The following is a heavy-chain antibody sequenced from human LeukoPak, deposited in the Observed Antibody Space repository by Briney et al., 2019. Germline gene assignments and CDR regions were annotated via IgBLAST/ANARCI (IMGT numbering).Heavy chain of an antibody. CDR2: ISSSGSTI. CDR3: ARSILPAANAIDY. D-gene: IGHD2-2*01. J-gene: IGHJ4*02. Sequence: PGGSLRLSCAASGFTFSDYYMTWIRQAPGKGLEWLSYISSSGSTISYADSVKGRFTVSMDNAKNSLYMQMNSLRAEDTAVYYCARSILPAANAIDYWGQGTLVTVSS. V-gene: IGHV3-11*04. CDR1: GFTFSDYY.